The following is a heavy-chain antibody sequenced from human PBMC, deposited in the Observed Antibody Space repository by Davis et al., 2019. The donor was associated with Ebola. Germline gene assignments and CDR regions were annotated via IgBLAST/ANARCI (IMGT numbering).Heavy chain of an antibody. D-gene: IGHD3-22*01. Sequence: SGSLSLSCAVYGGSFSGYYWSWIRQPPGKGLEWIGSIYYSGSTYYNPSLKSRVTISVDTSKNQFSLKLSSVTAADTAVYYCARTGFDSSGYYIENWFDPWGQGTLVTVSS. CDR3: ARTGFDSSGYYIENWFDP. J-gene: IGHJ5*02. CDR2: IYYSGST. CDR1: GGSFSGYY. V-gene: IGHV4-34*01.